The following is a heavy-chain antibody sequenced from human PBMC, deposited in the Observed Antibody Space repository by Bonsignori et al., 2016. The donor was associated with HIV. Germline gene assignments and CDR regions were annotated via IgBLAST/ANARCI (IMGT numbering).Heavy chain of an antibody. V-gene: IGHV4-34*01. J-gene: IGHJ4*02. CDR2: INHSGST. CDR3: ARGRPQFWSGYRFDY. D-gene: IGHD3-3*01. Sequence: WIRQPPGKGLEWIGEINHSGSTNYNPSLKSRVTISVDTSKNQFSLKLSSVTAADTAVYYCARGRPQFWSGYRFDYWGQGTLVTVSS.